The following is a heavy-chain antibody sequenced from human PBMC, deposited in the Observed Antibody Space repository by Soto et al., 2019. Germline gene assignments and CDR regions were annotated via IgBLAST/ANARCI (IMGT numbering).Heavy chain of an antibody. CDR2: IYHSGST. Sequence: SETLSLTCAVSGGSISSSNWWSFVRQPPGKGLEWIGEIYHSGSTNYNPSLKSRVTISVDKSKNQFSLKLSSVTAADTAVYYCAREGQWLVEFHYGMDVWGQGTTVTVSS. CDR1: GGSISSSNW. D-gene: IGHD6-19*01. CDR3: AREGQWLVEFHYGMDV. V-gene: IGHV4-4*02. J-gene: IGHJ6*02.